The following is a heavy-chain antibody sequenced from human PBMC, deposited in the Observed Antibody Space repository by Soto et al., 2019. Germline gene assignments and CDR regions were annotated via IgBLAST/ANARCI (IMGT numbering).Heavy chain of an antibody. J-gene: IGHJ4*02. CDR2: ISHTGHT. Sequence: QVQLQESGPGLLEPSGTLSLTCDVSGASVNSGHWWTWVRQPPGQGLVWIGEISHTGHTNYSPSLKGRTTASLDKSQNQFSLPLPSVTGADTAFYYCAGRRIGGSTTYWGQATLVTVS. D-gene: IGHD1-1*01. V-gene: IGHV4-4*02. CDR3: AGRRIGGSTTY. CDR1: GASVNSGHW.